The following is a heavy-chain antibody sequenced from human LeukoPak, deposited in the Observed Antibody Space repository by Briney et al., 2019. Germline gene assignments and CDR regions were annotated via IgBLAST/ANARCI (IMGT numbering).Heavy chain of an antibody. CDR1: GFTFSSYG. D-gene: IGHD5-18*01. CDR3: AKALNRGIQLFVGFDY. V-gene: IGHV3-30*02. CDR2: VRYDGSNK. J-gene: IGHJ4*02. Sequence: PGGSLRLSCAASGFTFSSYGIHWVRQAPGKGLEWVAFVRYDGSNKFYADSVKGRFTISRDNSKNTLYLQMNSLRVEDTAVYYCAKALNRGIQLFVGFDYWGQGTLVTVSS.